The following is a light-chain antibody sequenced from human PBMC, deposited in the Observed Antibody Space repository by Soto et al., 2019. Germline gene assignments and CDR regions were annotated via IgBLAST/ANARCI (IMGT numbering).Light chain of an antibody. CDR1: QGISNF. CDR2: AAS. J-gene: IGKJ3*01. V-gene: IGKV1-27*01. Sequence: DIQMTQSPSSLSASIGDRVTITCRASQGISNFLAWYQQKPGKVPKLLIYAASTLQSGVPSRFSGSGSGTDFTLTISSLQPEDVATYFCQKYNGVPPFTFGPGTKVDIK. CDR3: QKYNGVPPFT.